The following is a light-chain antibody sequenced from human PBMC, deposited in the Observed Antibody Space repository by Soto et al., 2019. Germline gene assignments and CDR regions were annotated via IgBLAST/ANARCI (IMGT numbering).Light chain of an antibody. J-gene: IGKJ4*01. CDR1: QSLLHSSGYNY. CDR3: MQSLQAPRT. Sequence: DIVMTQSPLSLPVTPGEPASISCRSSQSLLHSSGYNYLEWYLQKPGQSPRLLIYLGSNRASGAPDRFSGSGSGTDFTLKISRVEAEDVGVYYCMQSLQAPRTFGGGTKVEIK. CDR2: LGS. V-gene: IGKV2-28*01.